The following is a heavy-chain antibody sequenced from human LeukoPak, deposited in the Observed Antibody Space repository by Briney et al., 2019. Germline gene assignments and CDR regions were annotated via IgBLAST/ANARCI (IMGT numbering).Heavy chain of an antibody. V-gene: IGHV3-7*01. CDR3: ARASFPAAINY. CDR2: IKQDGSEK. J-gene: IGHJ4*02. D-gene: IGHD2-2*02. Sequence: GGSLRLSCAASGFTFSSYWMSWVRQAPGKGLEWVASIKQDGSEKYYVDSVKGRFTISRDNAKNSLYLQMNSLRAEDTAVYYCARASFPAAINYWGQGTLVTVSS. CDR1: GFTFSSYW.